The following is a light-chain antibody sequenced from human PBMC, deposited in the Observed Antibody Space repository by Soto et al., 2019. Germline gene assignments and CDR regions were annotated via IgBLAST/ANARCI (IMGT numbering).Light chain of an antibody. V-gene: IGLV2-14*03. CDR1: SSDVGAFNY. Sequence: QSALAQPASVSESPGQSVSISCIGTSSDVGAFNYVSWYQHHPGKAPQLIIYDVTSRPSGVSNRFSASKSGNTASLTISGLQAEDEADYYCSSYTTRNTEVFGTGTKVTVL. CDR2: DVT. J-gene: IGLJ1*01. CDR3: SSYTTRNTEV.